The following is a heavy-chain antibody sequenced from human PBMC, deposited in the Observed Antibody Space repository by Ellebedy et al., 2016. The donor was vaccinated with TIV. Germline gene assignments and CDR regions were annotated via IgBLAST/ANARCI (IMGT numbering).Heavy chain of an antibody. CDR1: GYTFTGYY. Sequence: ASVKVSCKASGYTFTGYYMHWVRQVPGQGLEWMGWINPNSGGTKYEQNFQGWVTMTRDTSISTAYIELSRLTYDDTAMYYCARRGYSSGPYWAFDIWGQGTLVTVPS. CDR2: INPNSGGT. J-gene: IGHJ3*02. V-gene: IGHV1-2*04. CDR3: ARRGYSSGPYWAFDI. D-gene: IGHD6-19*01.